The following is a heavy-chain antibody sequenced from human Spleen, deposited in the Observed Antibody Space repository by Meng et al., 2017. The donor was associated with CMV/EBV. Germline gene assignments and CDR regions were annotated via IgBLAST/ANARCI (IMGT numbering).Heavy chain of an antibody. V-gene: IGHV1-8*02. CDR2: MNPNSGNT. CDR3: ARGVPGTTIFFPS. D-gene: IGHD1-7*01. J-gene: IGHJ5*02. CDR1: GYNFTGYY. Sequence: ASVKVSCKASGYNFTGYYMHWVRQAPGQGLEWMGWMNPNSGNTGYAQKFQGRVTMTRNTSISTAYMELSSLRSEDTAVYYCARGVPGTTIFFPSWGQGTLVTVSS.